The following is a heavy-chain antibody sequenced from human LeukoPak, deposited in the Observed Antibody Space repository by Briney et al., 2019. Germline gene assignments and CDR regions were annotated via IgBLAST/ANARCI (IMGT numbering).Heavy chain of an antibody. Sequence: GGSLRLSCVASGFTFSNYAMSWGRQAPGKGLEWVSAITGSGTNRYYADSLKGRFTTSRDNSKNTVFLQMNSLRHEDTAIYYCVIWGDYDVLTAYYVPDFWGQGTLVTVSS. CDR3: VIWGDYDVLTAYYVPDF. CDR1: GFTFSNYA. V-gene: IGHV3-23*01. CDR2: ITGSGTNR. D-gene: IGHD3-9*01. J-gene: IGHJ4*02.